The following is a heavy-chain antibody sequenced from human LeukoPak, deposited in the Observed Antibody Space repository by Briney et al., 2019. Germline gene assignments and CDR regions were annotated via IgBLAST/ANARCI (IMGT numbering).Heavy chain of an antibody. CDR1: GYIFTKYG. V-gene: IGHV1-18*01. CDR2: ISAYDGYT. CDR3: ARDRTGSIMITFGGVIVPGGMDV. J-gene: IGHJ6*02. D-gene: IGHD3-16*01. Sequence: ASVKVSCKASGYIFTKYGFTWVRQAPGQGLEWMGWISAYDGYTNHAQKFQGRVTMTTDLSTTTAYMELRSLRSDDTAVYYCARDRTGSIMITFGGVIVPGGMDVWGQGTTVTVSS.